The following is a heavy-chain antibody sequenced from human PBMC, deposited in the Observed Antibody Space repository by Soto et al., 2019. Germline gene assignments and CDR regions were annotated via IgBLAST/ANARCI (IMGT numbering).Heavy chain of an antibody. CDR1: GFTFSTYD. CDR3: VGASSGWSEVY. Sequence: QVQLVESGGGVVQPGRSLRLSCAASGFTFSTYDMHWVRQAPGKGLEWVAVIWYGGNSDYYVDSVRGRFTISRDNSRNTLDLQMNSLRAEDTAVYYWVGASSGWSEVYWGQGTLVTGSS. D-gene: IGHD6-19*01. V-gene: IGHV3-33*01. CDR2: IWYGGNSD. J-gene: IGHJ4*02.